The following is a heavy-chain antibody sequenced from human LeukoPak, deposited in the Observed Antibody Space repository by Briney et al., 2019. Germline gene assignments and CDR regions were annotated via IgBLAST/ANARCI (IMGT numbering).Heavy chain of an antibody. J-gene: IGHJ4*02. Sequence: GGSLRLSCAASGFTFSSYAMHWFRQAPGKGLEWVAVISYDGSNKYYADSVKGRFTISRDNSKNTLYLQMNSLRAEDTAVYYCARADSSGSPFDYWGQGTLVTVSS. V-gene: IGHV3-30*04. CDR1: GFTFSSYA. CDR2: ISYDGSNK. D-gene: IGHD3-22*01. CDR3: ARADSSGSPFDY.